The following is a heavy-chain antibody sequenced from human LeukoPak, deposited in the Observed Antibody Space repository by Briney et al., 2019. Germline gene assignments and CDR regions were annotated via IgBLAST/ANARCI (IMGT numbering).Heavy chain of an antibody. Sequence: KPSETLSLTCTASGGSISSYYWTWLRQPAGKGLEWVGRIYTTGSTNYNPSLKSRVTMSVNTSENQFSLKLSSVTAADTAVYYCARVHGYYDSSGLDYWGQGTLVTVSS. D-gene: IGHD3-22*01. CDR1: GGSISSYY. J-gene: IGHJ4*02. CDR3: ARVHGYYDSSGLDY. V-gene: IGHV4-4*07. CDR2: IYTTGST.